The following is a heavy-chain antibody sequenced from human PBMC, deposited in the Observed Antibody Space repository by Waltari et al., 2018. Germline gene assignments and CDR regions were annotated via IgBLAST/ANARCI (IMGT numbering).Heavy chain of an antibody. V-gene: IGHV4-34*01. Sequence: QVQLQQWGAGLLKTSETLSLTCAVYGGSFSCYYWRWIRQPPGKGLAWNGEINHSGSTNYNPSLKSRVTISVDTSKNQFSLKLSSVTAADTAVYYCARSRVVATKNYYYYYYMDVWGKGTTVTVSS. CDR1: GGSFSCYY. D-gene: IGHD5-12*01. CDR3: ARSRVVATKNYYYYYYMDV. J-gene: IGHJ6*03. CDR2: INHSGST.